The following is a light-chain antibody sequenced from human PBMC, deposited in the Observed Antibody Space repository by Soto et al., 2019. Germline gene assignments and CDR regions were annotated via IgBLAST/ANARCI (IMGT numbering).Light chain of an antibody. CDR1: QTISNW. CDR2: DAS. J-gene: IGKJ2*01. CDR3: QQYSIYPYT. V-gene: IGKV1-5*01. Sequence: QLTQSPSTLSASVGDRVTITCRASQTISNWLAWYQQEPGKAPRLLIYDASSLRSGVPSRFSGSGFATDFTLTISSLQPDDFATYYCQQYSIYPYTFGQGTKVDIK.